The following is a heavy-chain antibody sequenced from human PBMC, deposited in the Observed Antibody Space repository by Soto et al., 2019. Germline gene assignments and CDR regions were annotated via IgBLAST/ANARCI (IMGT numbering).Heavy chain of an antibody. J-gene: IGHJ3*01. D-gene: IGHD6-19*01. CDR1: GDSVSSNNAA. V-gene: IGHV6-1*01. Sequence: SQTLSLTCAISGDSVSSNNAAWGWIRQSPSRGLEWLGRTYYGSKWNTDYALSVRSRIKINPDTSTNQFSLQLSSVTPEDAAVYYCARGNSGLRAFDVWGQGTMVTVSS. CDR3: ARGNSGLRAFDV. CDR2: TYYGSKWNT.